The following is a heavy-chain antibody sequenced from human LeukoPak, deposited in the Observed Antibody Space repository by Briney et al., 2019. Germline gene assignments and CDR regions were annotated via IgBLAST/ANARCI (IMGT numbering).Heavy chain of an antibody. V-gene: IGHV4-59*01. J-gene: IGHJ4*02. CDR3: ARGGYSYGWGYFDY. CDR1: GGSFSGYY. D-gene: IGHD5-18*01. Sequence: SGTLSLTCAVYGGSFSGYYWSWIRQPPGKGLEWIGYIYYSGSTNYNPSLKSRVTISVDTSKNQFSLKLSSVTAADTAVYYCARGGYSYGWGYFDYWGQGTLVTVSS. CDR2: IYYSGST.